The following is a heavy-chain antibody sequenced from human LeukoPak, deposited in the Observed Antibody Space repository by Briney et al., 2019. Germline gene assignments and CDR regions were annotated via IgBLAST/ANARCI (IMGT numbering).Heavy chain of an antibody. Sequence: PGGSLRLSCAASGFTFSSYAMSWVRQAPGKGLEWVSAISGSGGSTYCADSVKGRFTISRDNSKNTLYLQMNSLRAEDTAVYYCAKDSGVYYYDSSGYPFDYWGQGTLVTVSS. CDR1: GFTFSSYA. V-gene: IGHV3-23*01. CDR2: ISGSGGST. J-gene: IGHJ4*02. D-gene: IGHD3-22*01. CDR3: AKDSGVYYYDSSGYPFDY.